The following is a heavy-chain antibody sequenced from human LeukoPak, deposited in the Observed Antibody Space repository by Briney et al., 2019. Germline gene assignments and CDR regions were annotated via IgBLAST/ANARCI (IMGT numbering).Heavy chain of an antibody. CDR1: GYTFTSYD. D-gene: IGHD2-15*01. CDR2: MNPNSGKT. J-gene: IGHJ3*02. Sequence: ASVKVSCKASGYTFTSYDINWVRQATGQGLEWWGWMNPNSGKTGYAQKFQGRVTMTRNTSISTAYMELSSLRSEDTAVYYCAAQGVEDDAFDIWGQGTMVTVSS. V-gene: IGHV1-8*01. CDR3: AAQGVEDDAFDI.